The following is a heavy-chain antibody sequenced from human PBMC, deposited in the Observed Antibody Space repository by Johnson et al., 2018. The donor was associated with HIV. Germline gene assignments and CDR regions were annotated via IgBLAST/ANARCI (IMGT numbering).Heavy chain of an antibody. J-gene: IGHJ3*02. CDR3: AKPSTESAFDI. CDR1: GFTFSSYG. D-gene: IGHD1-1*01. CDR2: IWYDGSNK. Sequence: QVQLVESGGGVVQPGRSLRLSCAASGFTFSSYGMHWVRQAPGKGLEGVAVIWYDGSNKYYADSVKGRFTISRDNSKNTLYLQMNSLRAEDTAVYYCAKPSTESAFDIWGQGTMVTVSS. V-gene: IGHV3-33*06.